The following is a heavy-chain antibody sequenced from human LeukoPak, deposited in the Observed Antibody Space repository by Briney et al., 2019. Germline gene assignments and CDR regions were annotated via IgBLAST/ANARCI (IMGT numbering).Heavy chain of an antibody. Sequence: ETLSLTCTVSGGSISSSSYYWGWVRQAPGKGLVWVSRLNSDGSSTNYADSVKGRFTISRDNAKNTLYLQLNSLRAEDTAVYYCARGGSYSWDYFDYWGQGTLVTVSS. D-gene: IGHD1-26*01. CDR1: GGSISSSSYY. CDR3: ARGGSYSWDYFDY. CDR2: LNSDGSST. J-gene: IGHJ4*02. V-gene: IGHV3-74*01.